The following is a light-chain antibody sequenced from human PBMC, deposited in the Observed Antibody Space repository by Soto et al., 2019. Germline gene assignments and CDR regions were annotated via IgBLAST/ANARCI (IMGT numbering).Light chain of an antibody. CDR2: KAS. V-gene: IGKV1-5*03. Sequence: DIQMTQSPSTLSASVGDRVTITCRASHSISYWVAWYQQKPGKAPKLLISKASTLENGVPSTFSVSGSGTEFTLSITSLQPDDFAKSYCQQGNMYPSTSGQGTKVEIK. CDR3: QQGNMYPST. J-gene: IGKJ1*01. CDR1: HSISYW.